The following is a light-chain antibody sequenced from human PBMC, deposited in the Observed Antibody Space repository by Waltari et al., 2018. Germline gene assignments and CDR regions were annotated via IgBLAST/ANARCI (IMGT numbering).Light chain of an antibody. J-gene: IGKJ1*01. Sequence: DIVMTQFPDSLAVSLGERASVHCKHSQSVLYDSNNKNYLAWYQQKAGQPPKLLIYWASTRDSGVPDRFSGSGSGTDFTLTISSLQAEDVAVYYCQQYYSSPRTFGQGTKVEIK. CDR1: QSVLYDSNNKNY. CDR2: WAS. CDR3: QQYYSSPRT. V-gene: IGKV4-1*01.